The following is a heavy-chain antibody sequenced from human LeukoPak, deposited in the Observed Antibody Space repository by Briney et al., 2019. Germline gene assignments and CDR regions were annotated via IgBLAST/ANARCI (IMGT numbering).Heavy chain of an antibody. D-gene: IGHD3-10*01. CDR3: GRAPGGAPDYGSGSYGWFDP. J-gene: IGHJ5*02. CDR2: IYTGGST. CDR1: GGSISSGSYY. Sequence: SQTLSLTCAVSGGSISSGSYYWSWRRPPAGKGLGWIGRIYTGGSTNNNPSLKRRATISVDTSKNHFSLKLSAVTAADTAVYFCGRAPGGAPDYGSGSYGWFDPWGQGTLATV. V-gene: IGHV4-61*02.